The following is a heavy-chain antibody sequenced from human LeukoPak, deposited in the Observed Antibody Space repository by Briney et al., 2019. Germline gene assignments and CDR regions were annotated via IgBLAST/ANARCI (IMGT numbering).Heavy chain of an antibody. Sequence: SETLSLTCTVSGGSINSYYWSLIRQPPGKGLEWIGNIYHSGSTNYNPSLKSRVTISVDTSKKQFSLKLTSVTAADPAVYYCARDSATSLEFNWNQDYYDYYYMDAWGKGTTVTVSS. D-gene: IGHD1-20*01. V-gene: IGHV4-59*01. CDR1: GGSINSYY. J-gene: IGHJ6*03. CDR3: ARDSATSLEFNWNQDYYDYYYMDA. CDR2: IYHSGST.